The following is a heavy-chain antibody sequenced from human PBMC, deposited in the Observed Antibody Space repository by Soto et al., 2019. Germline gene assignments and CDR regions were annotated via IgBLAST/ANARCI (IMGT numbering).Heavy chain of an antibody. Sequence: EVQLLESGGGLVQPGGSLRLSCAASGFTFSSYAMSWVRQAPGKGLEWVSAISGSGGSTYYADSVKGRFTISRDNSKNTLYLQMNSRRAEDTAVYYCAKDRWSGSTYRTFDYWGQGTLVTVSS. CDR1: GFTFSSYA. D-gene: IGHD3-3*01. J-gene: IGHJ4*02. CDR2: ISGSGGST. V-gene: IGHV3-23*01. CDR3: AKDRWSGSTYRTFDY.